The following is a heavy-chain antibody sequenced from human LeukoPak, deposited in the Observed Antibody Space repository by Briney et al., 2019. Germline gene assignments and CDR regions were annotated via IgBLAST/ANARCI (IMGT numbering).Heavy chain of an antibody. V-gene: IGHV3-11*01. J-gene: IGHJ4*02. Sequence: GGSLRLSCAASGFTFSDYYMSWIRQAPGKGLEWVSYISSSGSTIYHADSVKGRFTISRDNAKNSLYLQMNSLRAEDTAVYYCARDLDYDRIYYFDYWGQGTLVTVSS. CDR1: GFTFSDYY. D-gene: IGHD3-22*01. CDR2: ISSSGSTI. CDR3: ARDLDYDRIYYFDY.